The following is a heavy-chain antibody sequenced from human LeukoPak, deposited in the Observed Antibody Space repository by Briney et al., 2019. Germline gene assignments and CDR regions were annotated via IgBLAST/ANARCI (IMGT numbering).Heavy chain of an antibody. CDR3: ARDALGSYDY. CDR2: ISNSGSTL. Sequence: GGPLRLSCAASGFAFSDFYMFWIRQAPGKGLEWISYISNSGSTLYYADSVKGRSTISRDNDKNLLYLQMNSLRADDTAVYYCARDALGSYDYWGQGTLVTVSS. V-gene: IGHV3-11*01. J-gene: IGHJ4*02. CDR1: GFAFSDFY. D-gene: IGHD3-10*01.